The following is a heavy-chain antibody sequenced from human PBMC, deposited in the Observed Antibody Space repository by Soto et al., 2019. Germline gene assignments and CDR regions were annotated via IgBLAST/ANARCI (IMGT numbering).Heavy chain of an antibody. CDR2: ISYDGGDK. J-gene: IGHJ4*02. V-gene: IGHV3-30-3*01. CDR3: ARGGGFCGADCYKGGIDY. D-gene: IGHD2-21*02. Sequence: QVQLVESGGGVVQPGRSLRLSCAASGFTFSSYAMHWVRQAPGKGLEWVAVISYDGGDKYYADSVRGRFTISRDNSKNTLFLQMNNLRAEDTALYYCARGGGFCGADCYKGGIDYWGQGALVTVSS. CDR1: GFTFSSYA.